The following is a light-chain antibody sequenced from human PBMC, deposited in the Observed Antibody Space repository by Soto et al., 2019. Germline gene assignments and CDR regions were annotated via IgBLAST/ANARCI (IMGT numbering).Light chain of an antibody. CDR2: KVS. J-gene: IGKJ5*01. V-gene: IGKV2-30*02. Sequence: LMTQSPLYLLVIFWQPTSISCRSSESLVHSDGRTYLSWSQQRPGQSPRRLMYKVSNRDSGVPDRFSGGGSGTDFTLRISRVEAEDVGVYDCLVSTHGVTFGQGTRLEIK. CDR1: ESLVHSDGRTY. CDR3: LVSTHGVT.